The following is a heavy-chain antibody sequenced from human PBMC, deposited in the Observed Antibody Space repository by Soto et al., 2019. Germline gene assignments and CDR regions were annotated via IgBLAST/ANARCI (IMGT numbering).Heavy chain of an antibody. CDR2: IYPGDSDT. CDR1: GYSFTSYW. D-gene: IGHD6-13*01. CDR3: ARQSAADLYYYYGLDV. V-gene: IGHV5-51*01. Sequence: GESLKISCKGSGYSFTSYWIGWVRQMPGKGLEWMGIIYPGDSDTRYSPSFQGQVTISADKSISTAYLQWSSLKASDTAMYYCARQSAADLYYYYGLDVWGQGTTVPVSS. J-gene: IGHJ6*02.